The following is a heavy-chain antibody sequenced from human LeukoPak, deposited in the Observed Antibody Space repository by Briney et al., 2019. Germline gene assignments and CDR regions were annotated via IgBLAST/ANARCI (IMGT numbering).Heavy chain of an antibody. CDR3: ARDETSGWFDP. J-gene: IGHJ5*02. CDR2: LIPVLGIP. D-gene: IGHD3-10*01. V-gene: IGHV1-69*04. Sequence: GASVKVSCKASGGSFSNYAINWVRQAPGQGLEWMGRLIPVLGIPTSAQKFQGRITITADKSTTTAYMELSSLRSDDSAVYYCARDETSGWFDPWGQGTLVIVSS. CDR1: GGSFSNYA.